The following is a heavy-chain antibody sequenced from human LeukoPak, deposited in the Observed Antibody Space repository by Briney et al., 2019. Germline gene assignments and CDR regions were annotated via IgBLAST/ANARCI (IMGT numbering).Heavy chain of an antibody. J-gene: IGHJ4*02. CDR3: ARDRTVRGGVDY. D-gene: IGHD3-10*01. CDR1: GGSFSGYY. Sequence: SETLSLTCAVYGGSFSGYYWSWIRQPPGKGLEWIGEINHSGSTNYNPSLKSRVTISVDTSKNQFSLKLSSVTAADTAVYYCARDRTVRGGVDYWGQGTLVTVSS. CDR2: INHSGST. V-gene: IGHV4-34*01.